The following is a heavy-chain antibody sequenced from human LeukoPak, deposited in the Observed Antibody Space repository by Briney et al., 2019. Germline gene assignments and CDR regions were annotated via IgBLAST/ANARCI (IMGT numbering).Heavy chain of an antibody. CDR1: GFTFSSYA. Sequence: GGSLRLSCAASGFTFSSYAMSWVRQAPGKGLEWVSAISGSGGSTYYADSVKGRFTISRDNSKNTLYLQMNSLRAEDTAVYYCAKAKPYKDSRGYYFDYWGQGTLVTVSS. J-gene: IGHJ4*02. CDR3: AKAKPYKDSRGYYFDY. D-gene: IGHD3-22*01. CDR2: ISGSGGST. V-gene: IGHV3-23*01.